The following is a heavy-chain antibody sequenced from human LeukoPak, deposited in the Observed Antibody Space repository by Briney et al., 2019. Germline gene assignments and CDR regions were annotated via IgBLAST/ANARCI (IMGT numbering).Heavy chain of an antibody. J-gene: IGHJ4*02. D-gene: IGHD2-15*01. CDR3: ARADCSGGSCYSFDY. V-gene: IGHV5-51*01. Sequence: PGESLQISCKGSGYRFTSYWIGWVRQLPGKGLEWMGIIYPGDSDTRYSPSFQGQVTISADKSISTAYLQWSSLKASDTAMYYCARADCSGGSCYSFDYGGQGTLVTVSS. CDR2: IYPGDSDT. CDR1: GYRFTSYW.